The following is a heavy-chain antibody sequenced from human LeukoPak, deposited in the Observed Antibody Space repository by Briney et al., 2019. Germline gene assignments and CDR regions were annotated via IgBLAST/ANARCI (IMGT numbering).Heavy chain of an antibody. J-gene: IGHJ6*04. D-gene: IGHD3-9*01. CDR1: GYSLSSGYY. Sequence: SETLSLTCAVSGYSLSSGYYWGWIRQPPGKGLAWIGSIYHSGSTYYNPSLKSRVTISVDTTKNQFSLKLSSVTAADTAVYYCARGLTRYSYGMDAWGKGTPVTASS. CDR3: ARGLTRYSYGMDA. V-gene: IGHV4-38-2*01. CDR2: IYHSGST.